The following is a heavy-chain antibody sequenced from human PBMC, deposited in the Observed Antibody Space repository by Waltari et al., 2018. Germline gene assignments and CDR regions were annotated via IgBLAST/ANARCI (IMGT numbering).Heavy chain of an antibody. D-gene: IGHD3-22*01. J-gene: IGHJ3*02. CDR3: ARRLDAFDI. CDR1: GYSFTSYW. V-gene: IGHV5-51*03. CDR2: IFPVDSET. Sequence: EVQLVQSGAEVKKPGESLKISCKGSGYSFTSYWIGWVRQMPGKGLGWMGSIFPVDSETGYSPAVQGQGTTSADKSISTAYLQWSSLKASDTAMYYCARRLDAFDIWGQGTMVTVSS.